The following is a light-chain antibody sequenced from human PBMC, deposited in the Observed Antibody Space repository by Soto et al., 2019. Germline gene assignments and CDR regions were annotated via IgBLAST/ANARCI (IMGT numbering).Light chain of an antibody. V-gene: IGKV1-5*01. CDR1: QTIDNW. J-gene: IGKJ1*01. Sequence: IQMTQSPSTLSASVGDRVTITCRASQTIDNWLAWYRQKPGKAPNLLIYDASILQSGVPSRFSGSGSGTEFTPTINSLQPDDFATSYCQHDSNYSPWTFGQGTKVEIK. CDR2: DAS. CDR3: QHDSNYSPWT.